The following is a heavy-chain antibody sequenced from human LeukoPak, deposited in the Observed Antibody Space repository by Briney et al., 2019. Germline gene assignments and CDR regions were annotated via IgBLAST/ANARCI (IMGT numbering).Heavy chain of an antibody. J-gene: IGHJ4*02. CDR2: IRSTGGTT. Sequence: GGSLRLSCGASGFTFSNYAMSWVRQAPGKGLESVSDIRSTGGTTAYADSVKGRFTISRANSRNTLSLKMNSLRAEDTAVYYCARADRYGTTWYGRVDYWGQGTLVTVSS. V-gene: IGHV3-23*01. CDR3: ARADRYGTTWYGRVDY. CDR1: GFTFSNYA. D-gene: IGHD6-13*01.